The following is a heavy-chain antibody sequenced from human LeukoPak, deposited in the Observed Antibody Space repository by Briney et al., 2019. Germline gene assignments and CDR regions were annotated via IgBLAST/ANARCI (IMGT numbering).Heavy chain of an antibody. CDR1: GFTFSSYG. Sequence: GGSLRLSCAASGFTFSSYGMHWVRQAPGKGLEWVAVIWYDGSNKYYADSVKGRFTISRDNSKNTLYLQMNSLRAEDTAVYYCAREGYYDFWSGYSYYFDCWGQGTLVTVSS. V-gene: IGHV3-33*01. D-gene: IGHD3-3*01. CDR2: IWYDGSNK. J-gene: IGHJ4*02. CDR3: AREGYYDFWSGYSYYFDC.